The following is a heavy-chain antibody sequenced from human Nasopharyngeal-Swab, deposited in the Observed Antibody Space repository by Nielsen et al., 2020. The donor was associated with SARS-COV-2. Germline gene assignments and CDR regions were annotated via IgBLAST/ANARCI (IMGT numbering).Heavy chain of an antibody. Sequence: GGSLRLSCKGSGSSFTAYWIGWVRQMPGKGLEWMGIIYPGDSDTRYSPSFQGQVTISADKSISTAYLQWSSLKASDTAIYYCARHLFPRGDYYGMDVWGQGTTVTVSS. D-gene: IGHD2-15*01. CDR1: GSSFTAYW. V-gene: IGHV5-51*01. J-gene: IGHJ6*02. CDR3: ARHLFPRGDYYGMDV. CDR2: IYPGDSDT.